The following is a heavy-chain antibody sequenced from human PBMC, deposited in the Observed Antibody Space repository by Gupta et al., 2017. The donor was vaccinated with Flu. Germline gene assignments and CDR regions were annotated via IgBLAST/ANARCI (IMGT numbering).Heavy chain of an antibody. CDR2: ISRSTGEI. J-gene: IGHJ4*02. Sequence: AMHWVRQAPGKGLEWVSGISRSTGEIGYADFVQGRFILSRDSARNSLYLQMNSLRVEDTAFYYCTRDRGGAPSGWAPKYWGQGTLVTVAS. CDR3: TRDRGGAPSGWAPKY. CDR1: A. V-gene: IGHV3-9*01. D-gene: IGHD3-16*01.